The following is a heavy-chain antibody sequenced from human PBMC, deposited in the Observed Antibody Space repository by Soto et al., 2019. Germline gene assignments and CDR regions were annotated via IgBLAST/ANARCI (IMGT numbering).Heavy chain of an antibody. J-gene: IGHJ4*02. CDR3: ARRGYSGYEIDY. D-gene: IGHD5-12*01. CDR1: GFTFSSYA. Sequence: EVQLVESGGGLVQPGGSLRLSCAASGFTFSSYAMHWVRQAPGKGLEYVSDISSNGGSTYYANSVKGRFTISRDNSQNTLDLQMGSLRAEDMAVYYCARRGYSGYEIDYWGQGTLVTVSS. CDR2: ISSNGGST. V-gene: IGHV3-64*01.